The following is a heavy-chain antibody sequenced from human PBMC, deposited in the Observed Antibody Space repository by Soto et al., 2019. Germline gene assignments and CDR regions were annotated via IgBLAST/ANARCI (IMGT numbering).Heavy chain of an antibody. D-gene: IGHD2-8*01. V-gene: IGHV3-21*01. Sequence: VGSLSLSCAASGFTFRSFTMNWVRQAPGKGLEWVSTISSNSAYIYYTDALRGRFTISRDNAKNSLHLQMNSLRAEDTAVYYCTRDVSRATTDRGCFDQWGPGTLGAV. CDR1: GFTFRSFT. CDR3: TRDVSRATTDRGCFDQ. CDR2: ISSNSAYI. J-gene: IGHJ5*02.